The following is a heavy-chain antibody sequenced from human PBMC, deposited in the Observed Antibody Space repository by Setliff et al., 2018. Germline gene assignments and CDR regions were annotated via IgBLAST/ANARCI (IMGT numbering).Heavy chain of an antibody. J-gene: IGHJ4*02. CDR3: ARDDGYNNRWYYY. CDR1: GFTFSSYW. Sequence: GGSLRLSCATSGFTFSSYWMSWVHQAPGKGLEWVGNINQDGSGKYYVDSVKGRFTISRDNAKNSLYVQMDSLRAEDTAVYYCARDDGYNNRWYYYWGQGTLVTVSS. V-gene: IGHV3-7*01. CDR2: INQDGSGK. D-gene: IGHD6-13*01.